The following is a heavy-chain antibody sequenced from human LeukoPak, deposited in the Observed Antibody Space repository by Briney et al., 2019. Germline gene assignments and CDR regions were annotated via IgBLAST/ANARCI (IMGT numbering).Heavy chain of an antibody. V-gene: IGHV1-8*01. CDR3: ARGLGKRPQRDLDY. CDR1: GYTFTSYD. J-gene: IGHJ4*02. CDR2: MNPNSGNT. Sequence: ASVKVSCKASGYTFTSYDINWVRQATGQGLEWMGWMNPNSGNTGYAQKFQGRVTMTRNTSIGTAYMELSSLRSEDTAVYYCARGLGKRPQRDLDYWGQGTLVTVSS.